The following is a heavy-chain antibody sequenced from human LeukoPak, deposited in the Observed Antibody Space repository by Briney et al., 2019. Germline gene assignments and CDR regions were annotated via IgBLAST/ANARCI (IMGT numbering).Heavy chain of an antibody. Sequence: SETLSLTCTVSGGSLSSYYWSWIRQPAGKGLEWVGRIYTSGSNNYNPSLKSRVTMSVDTSKNQFSLKLSSVTAADTAVYYCARDLQLLTTKNWFDPWGQGTLVTVSS. D-gene: IGHD2-2*01. CDR3: ARDLQLLTTKNWFDP. J-gene: IGHJ5*02. CDR1: GGSLSSYY. V-gene: IGHV4-4*07. CDR2: IYTSGSN.